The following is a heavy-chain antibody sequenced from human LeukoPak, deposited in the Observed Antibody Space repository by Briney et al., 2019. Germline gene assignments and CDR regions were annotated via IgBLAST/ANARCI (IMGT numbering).Heavy chain of an antibody. V-gene: IGHV3-48*02. CDR1: GFTFRTYG. D-gene: IGHD1-26*01. J-gene: IGHJ4*02. Sequence: PGGSLRLSCAASGFTFRTYGMNWVRQGPGKGLEWISDISSESSAIFYAESVKGRFTISRDNAKNSLYLQMNSLRDEDTAVYYCARDSGLIMGALNLDYWGQGTLLTVSS. CDR3: ARDSGLIMGALNLDY. CDR2: ISSESSAI.